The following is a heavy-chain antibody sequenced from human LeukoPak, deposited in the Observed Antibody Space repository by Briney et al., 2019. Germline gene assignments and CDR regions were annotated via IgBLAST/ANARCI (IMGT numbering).Heavy chain of an antibody. CDR1: GGSISSYY. J-gene: IGHJ6*03. CDR2: IYTSGST. D-gene: IGHD3-10*01. Sequence: KPSETLSLTCTVSGGSISSYYWSWIRQPPGKGLEWIGYIYTSGSTNYNPSLKSRVTISVDTSKNQFSLKLSSVTAADTAVYYCARSPGDYYMDVWGKGTTVTVSS. CDR3: ARSPGDYYMDV. V-gene: IGHV4-4*09.